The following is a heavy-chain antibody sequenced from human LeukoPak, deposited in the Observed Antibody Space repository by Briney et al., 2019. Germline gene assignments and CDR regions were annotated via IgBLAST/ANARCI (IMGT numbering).Heavy chain of an antibody. CDR3: ARDPRSITMMIPYY. V-gene: IGHV4-39*07. CDR1: GGSISSSSYY. CDR2: IYYSGST. J-gene: IGHJ4*02. D-gene: IGHD3-22*01. Sequence: PSETLSLTCTVSGGSISSSSYYWGWIRQPPGKGLEWIGSIYYSGSTYYNPSLKSRVTISVDTSKNQFSLKLSSVTAADTAVYYCARDPRSITMMIPYYWGQGTLVTVSS.